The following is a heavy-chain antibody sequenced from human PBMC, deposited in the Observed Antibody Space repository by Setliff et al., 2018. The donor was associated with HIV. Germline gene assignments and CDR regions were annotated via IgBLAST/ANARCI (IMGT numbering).Heavy chain of an antibody. CDR3: ARGATREFIVGATIFDY. Sequence: ETLSLTCIVSGGSISSSSYYWGWIRQSPGKGLEWLGSMPYSGSTYYNPSLKSRVTISVDTSKNQFSLKLSSVTAADTAVYYCARGATREFIVGATIFDYWGQGTLVTVSS. D-gene: IGHD1-26*01. CDR1: GGSISSSSYY. J-gene: IGHJ4*02. CDR2: MPYSGST. V-gene: IGHV4-39*07.